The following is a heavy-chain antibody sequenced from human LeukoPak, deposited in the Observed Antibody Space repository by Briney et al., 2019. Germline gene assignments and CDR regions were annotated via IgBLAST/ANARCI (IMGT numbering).Heavy chain of an antibody. D-gene: IGHD1-1*01. CDR1: RFKFVDYG. CDR3: ARGATGTSFDY. Sequence: RPGGSLRLSCAASRFKFVDYGMTWVRQAPGKGLEWVSGIKWNGGSTGYVDSVKGRFTISRDNAKNSLYLQMNSLRAEDTALYQCARGATGTSFDYWGQGTLVTVSS. CDR2: IKWNGGST. V-gene: IGHV3-20*01. J-gene: IGHJ4*02.